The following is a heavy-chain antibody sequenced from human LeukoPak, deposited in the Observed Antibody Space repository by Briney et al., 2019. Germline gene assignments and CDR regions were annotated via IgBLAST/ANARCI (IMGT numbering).Heavy chain of an antibody. CDR3: ARDLKPKVTPLGYFDF. Sequence: PGGSLRLSCAASGFTFSNYTIHWVRQAPGKGLEWVAMISYDGDYKYYPESVKGRFTISRDNSKNTVYLQMNSLRGADTAIYFCARDLKPKVTPLGYFDFWGRGTLVTVSS. CDR1: GFTFSNYT. CDR2: ISYDGDYK. J-gene: IGHJ2*01. D-gene: IGHD4-17*01. V-gene: IGHV3-30-3*01.